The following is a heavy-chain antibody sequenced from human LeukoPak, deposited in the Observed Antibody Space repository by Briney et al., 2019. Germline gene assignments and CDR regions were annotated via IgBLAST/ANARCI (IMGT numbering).Heavy chain of an antibody. J-gene: IGHJ6*02. D-gene: IGHD6-6*01. CDR3: ARDQSSSSSGPNYYYGMDV. CDR1: GYTFTSYD. V-gene: IGHV1-2*02. Sequence: ASVKVSCKASGYTFTSYDINWVRQATGQGLEWMGWMNPNSGGTNYAQKFQGRVTVTRDTSISTAYMELSRLRSDDTAVYYCARDQSSSSSGPNYYYGMDVWGQGTTVTVSS. CDR2: MNPNSGGT.